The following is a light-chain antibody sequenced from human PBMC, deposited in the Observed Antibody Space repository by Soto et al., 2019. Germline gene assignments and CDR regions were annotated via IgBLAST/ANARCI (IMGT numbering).Light chain of an antibody. CDR2: DVS. CDR1: SSDVGGYNY. CDR3: SSYTSSSAYV. J-gene: IGLJ1*01. V-gene: IGLV2-14*01. Sequence: QSALTQPASVSGSPGPSIAISRTGTSSDVGGYNYVSWYQQHPGKAPELMVYDVSNRPSGVSNRFSGSKSGNTASLTISGLQAEDEADYYCSSYTSSSAYVSGTGTKLTV.